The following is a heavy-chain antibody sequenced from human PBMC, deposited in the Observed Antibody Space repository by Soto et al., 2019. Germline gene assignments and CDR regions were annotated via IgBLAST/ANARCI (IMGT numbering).Heavy chain of an antibody. CDR1: GFTFSSYG. V-gene: IGHV3-33*01. CDR3: ARDCGYSSSWYPGGIDV. J-gene: IGHJ6*02. CDR2: IWYDGSNK. D-gene: IGHD6-13*01. Sequence: QVQLVESGGGVVQPGRSLRLSCAASGFTFSSYGMHWVRQAPGKGLEWVAVIWYDGSNKYYADSVKGRFTISRDNSKNPLYLQMNSLRAEDTAGYYFARDCGYSSSWYPGGIDVWGQGTTVPVSS.